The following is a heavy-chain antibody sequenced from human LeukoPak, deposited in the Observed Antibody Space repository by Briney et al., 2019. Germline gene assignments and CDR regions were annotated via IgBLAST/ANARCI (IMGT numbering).Heavy chain of an antibody. CDR2: ISAYNGNT. CDR1: GYTFTSYG. Sequence: ASVKVSCKASGYTFTSYGISWVRQAPGQGLEWMGWISAYNGNTNYAQKLQGRVTMTTDTSTSTAYMELRSLRSDDTAVYYCARGVERITMVRGVIYWFDPWGQGTLVTVSS. J-gene: IGHJ5*02. D-gene: IGHD3-10*01. V-gene: IGHV1-18*01. CDR3: ARGVERITMVRGVIYWFDP.